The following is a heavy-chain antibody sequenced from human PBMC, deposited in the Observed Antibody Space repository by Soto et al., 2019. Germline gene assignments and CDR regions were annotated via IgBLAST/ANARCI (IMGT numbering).Heavy chain of an antibody. CDR1: GFTFSSYG. CDR3: AKESGFLEPVCYYYYYGMDV. CDR2: ISYDGSNK. Sequence: QVQLVESGGGVVQPGRSLRLSCAASGFTFSSYGMHWVRQAPGKGLEWVAVISYDGSNKYYADSVKGRFTISRDNSKDTLYLQMNSLRAEDTAVYYCAKESGFLEPVCYYYYYGMDVWGQGTTVTVSS. V-gene: IGHV3-30*18. J-gene: IGHJ6*02. D-gene: IGHD3-3*01.